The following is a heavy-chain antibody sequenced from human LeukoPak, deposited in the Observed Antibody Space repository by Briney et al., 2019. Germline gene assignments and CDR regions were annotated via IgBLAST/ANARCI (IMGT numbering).Heavy chain of an antibody. J-gene: IGHJ4*02. CDR3: ARDASHTALVHFDY. V-gene: IGHV1-2*02. D-gene: IGHD5-18*01. Sequence: ASVKVSCKASGYTFIGHYVYWMRQAPGQGLEWMGWINPNSGDTNYVQKFQGRVTMTRDTSISTAYVELSRLTSDDTAVYYCARDASHTALVHFDYWGQGTLVTVSS. CDR2: INPNSGDT. CDR1: GYTFIGHY.